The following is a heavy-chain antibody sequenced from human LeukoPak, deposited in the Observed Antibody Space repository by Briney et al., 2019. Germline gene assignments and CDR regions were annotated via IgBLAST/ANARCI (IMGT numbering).Heavy chain of an antibody. CDR1: GYTFTSYY. D-gene: IGHD3-16*02. Sequence: ASVKVSCKASGYTFTSYYIHWVRRAPGQGHKWMGIISPSGGSTGYAQKFQDRVTMSRDTSTSTVYMELSSLRSEDAAVYYCARALWGSYRYTSDYWGQGTLVTVSS. V-gene: IGHV1-46*01. CDR2: ISPSGGST. CDR3: ARALWGSYRYTSDY. J-gene: IGHJ4*02.